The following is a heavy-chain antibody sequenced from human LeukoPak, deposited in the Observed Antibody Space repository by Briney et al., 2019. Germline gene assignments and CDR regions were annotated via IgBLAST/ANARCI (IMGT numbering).Heavy chain of an antibody. V-gene: IGHV4-39*07. CDR2: IYYSGST. D-gene: IGHD2-2*01. CDR1: GGSISSSSYY. Sequence: PSETLSLTCTVSGGSISSSSYYWGWIRQPPGKGLEWIGSIYYSGSTYYNPSLKSRVTISVDTSKNQFSLKLSSVTAADTAVYYCARLPNLGYCSSTSCPGFDPWGQGTLVTVSS. J-gene: IGHJ5*02. CDR3: ARLPNLGYCSSTSCPGFDP.